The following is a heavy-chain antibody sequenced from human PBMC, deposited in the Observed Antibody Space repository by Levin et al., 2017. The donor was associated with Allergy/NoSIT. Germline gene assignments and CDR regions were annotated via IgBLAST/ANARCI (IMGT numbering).Heavy chain of an antibody. CDR1: GFTFSSYS. CDR3: ARILRYCSSTSSDLADY. V-gene: IGHV3-48*01. Sequence: GGSLRLSCAASGFTFSSYSMNWVRQAPGKGLEWVSYISSSSSTIYYADSVKGRFTISRDNAKNSLYLQMNSLRAEDTAVYYCARILRYCSSTSSDLADYWGQGTLVTVSS. D-gene: IGHD2-2*01. CDR2: ISSSSSTI. J-gene: IGHJ4*02.